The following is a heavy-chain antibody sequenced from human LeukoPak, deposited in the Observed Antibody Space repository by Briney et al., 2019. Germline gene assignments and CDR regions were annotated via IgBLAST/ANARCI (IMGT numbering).Heavy chain of an antibody. CDR2: IKQDGSEK. Sequence: PGGSLRLSCAASGFTFSSYRMSWVRQAPGKGLEWVANIKQDGSEKYYVDSVKGRFTISRDNAKNSLYLQMNSLRAEDTAVYYCARDPDYSGSMGTSVGYYYYYMDVWGKGTTVTVSS. D-gene: IGHD2-15*01. CDR1: GFTFSSYR. J-gene: IGHJ6*03. CDR3: ARDPDYSGSMGTSVGYYYYYMDV. V-gene: IGHV3-7*01.